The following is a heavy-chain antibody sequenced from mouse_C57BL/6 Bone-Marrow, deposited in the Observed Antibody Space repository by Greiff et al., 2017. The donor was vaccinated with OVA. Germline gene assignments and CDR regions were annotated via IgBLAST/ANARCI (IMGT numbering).Heavy chain of an antibody. D-gene: IGHD2-3*01. CDR2: INPNNGGT. CDR3: ARWLLRGWAVDY. J-gene: IGHJ4*01. V-gene: IGHV1-26*01. CDR1: GYTFTDYY. Sequence: EVQLQQSGPELVKPGASVKISCKASGYTFTDYYMNWVKQSHGKSLEWIGDINPNNGGTSYNQKFKGKATLTVDKSSSTAYMELRSLTSEDSAVYYCARWLLRGWAVDYWGQGTSVTVSS.